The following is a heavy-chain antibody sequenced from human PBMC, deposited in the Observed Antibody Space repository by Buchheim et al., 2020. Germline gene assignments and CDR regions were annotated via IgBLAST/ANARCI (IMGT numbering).Heavy chain of an antibody. V-gene: IGHV3-30*04. D-gene: IGHD2-21*01. CDR3: ARDIVVVIAIPQSPIYYYGMDV. CDR1: GFTFSSYA. Sequence: QVQLVESGGGVVQPGRSLRLSCAASGFTFSSYAMHWVRQAPGKGLEWVAFISYDGSNKYYADSVKGRFTISRDNSTNTLYLQMNSLRAEDTAVYYCARDIVVVIAIPQSPIYYYGMDVWGQGTT. CDR2: ISYDGSNK. J-gene: IGHJ6*02.